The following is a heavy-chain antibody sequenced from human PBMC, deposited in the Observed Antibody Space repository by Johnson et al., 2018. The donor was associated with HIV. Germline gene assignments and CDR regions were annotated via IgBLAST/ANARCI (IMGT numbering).Heavy chain of an antibody. D-gene: IGHD5-12*01. Sequence: VQLVESGGGVVQPGGSLRLSCSASGFTFSSSGMSWVRQAPGKGLEWVSGITGTGGSTYYADSVTGRFTISRDNSKNTLYLQMNSLRAEDTAVYYCASQVRGLRLGVDAFDIWGQGTLVTVSS. J-gene: IGHJ3*02. CDR1: GFTFSSSG. V-gene: IGHV3-23*04. CDR2: ITGTGGST. CDR3: ASQVRGLRLGVDAFDI.